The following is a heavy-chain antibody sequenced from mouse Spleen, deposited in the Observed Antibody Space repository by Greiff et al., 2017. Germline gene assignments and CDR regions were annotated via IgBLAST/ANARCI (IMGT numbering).Heavy chain of an antibody. V-gene: IGHV5-9-1*02. Sequence: EVQGVESGEGLVKPGGSLKLSCAASGFTFSSYAMSWVRQTPEKRLEWVAYISSGGDYIYYADTVKGRFTISRDNARNTLYLQMSSLKSEDTAMYYCTRDNPYYYGSRGDYGFDYWGQGTTLTVSS. D-gene: IGHD1-1*01. CDR3: TRDNPYYYGSRGDYGFDY. CDR1: GFTFSSYA. CDR2: ISSGGDYI. J-gene: IGHJ2*01.